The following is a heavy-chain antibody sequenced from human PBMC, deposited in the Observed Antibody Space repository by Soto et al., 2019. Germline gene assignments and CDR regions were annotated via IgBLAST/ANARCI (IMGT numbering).Heavy chain of an antibody. Sequence: GASVQVSCKASGYSFTSLDINWVRQTAGQGLEWMGWMQPSTGRTGYAQKFQGRVTMTRDTSINTAYMELTTLTSDDTAFYYCARGVSAGVDYWGQGTQVTVSS. V-gene: IGHV1-8*01. J-gene: IGHJ4*02. D-gene: IGHD1-26*01. CDR3: ARGVSAGVDY. CDR1: GYSFTSLD. CDR2: MQPSTGRT.